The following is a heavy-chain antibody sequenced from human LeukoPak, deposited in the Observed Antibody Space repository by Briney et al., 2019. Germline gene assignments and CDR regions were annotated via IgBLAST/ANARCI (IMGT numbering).Heavy chain of an antibody. V-gene: IGHV4-61*08. Sequence: SETLSLTCTVSGGSVSSGAYYWSWIRQPPGKGLEWIGYIYYTGSTNFNPSLKSRLTISVDTSKNQFSLKLSSVTAADTAVYYCARLYGGKPFDYWGQGTLVTVSS. CDR2: IYYTGST. J-gene: IGHJ4*02. CDR1: GGSVSSGAYY. CDR3: ARLYGGKPFDY. D-gene: IGHD4-23*01.